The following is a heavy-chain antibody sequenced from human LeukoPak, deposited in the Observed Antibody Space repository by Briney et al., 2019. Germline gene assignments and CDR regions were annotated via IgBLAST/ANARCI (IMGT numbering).Heavy chain of an antibody. J-gene: IGHJ4*02. D-gene: IGHD3-22*01. V-gene: IGHV3-11*06. CDR1: GFMFSNYY. Sequence: PGGSLRLSCAASGFMFSNYYMSWIRQAPGKGLEWVSYISSSGSYTNYADSVKGRFTNSRDNSQSTLYLQMNSLRAEDTAVYYCARARNNYDSSGFSALDYWGQGTLVTVSS. CDR3: ARARNNYDSSGFSALDY. CDR2: ISSSGSYT.